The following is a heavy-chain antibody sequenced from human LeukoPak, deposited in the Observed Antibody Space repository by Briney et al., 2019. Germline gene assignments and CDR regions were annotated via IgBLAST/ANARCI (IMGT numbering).Heavy chain of an antibody. CDR1: GGTFSSYA. Sequence: SVKVSFKASGGTFSSYAISWVRQAPGQGLEWMGRIIPIFGTANYAQKFQGRVTITTDESTSTAYMELSSLRSEDTAVYYCAREAYYDFWSGYSEGNFYYYYMDVWGKGTTVTVSS. CDR2: IIPIFGTA. CDR3: AREAYYDFWSGYSEGNFYYYYMDV. V-gene: IGHV1-69*05. D-gene: IGHD3-3*01. J-gene: IGHJ6*03.